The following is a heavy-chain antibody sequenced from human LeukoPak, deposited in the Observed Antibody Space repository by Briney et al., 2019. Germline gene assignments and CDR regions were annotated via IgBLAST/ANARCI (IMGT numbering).Heavy chain of an antibody. J-gene: IGHJ4*02. CDR2: IIPIFGTA. CDR3: ARGILEWLPHFDY. Sequence: SVKVSCKASGGTFSSYAISWVRQAPGQGLEWMGGIIPIFGTANYAQKFQGRVTITTDESTSTAYMELSSLRSEDTAVYYCARGILEWLPHFDYWGQGTLVTVSS. CDR1: GGTFSSYA. D-gene: IGHD3-3*01. V-gene: IGHV1-69*05.